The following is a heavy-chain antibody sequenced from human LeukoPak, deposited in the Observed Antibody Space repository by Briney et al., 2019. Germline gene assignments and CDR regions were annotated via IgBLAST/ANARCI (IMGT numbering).Heavy chain of an antibody. CDR3: ARRKSGNDFVWDY. Sequence: PSDTLSLTCAVSGYSISNSNWWGWIRPPPGKGLEWIGYIYYGGTTYYNPSLKSRVTMSVDTSKNKFSLKLSSVTAVGTAVYYCARRKSGNDFVWDYWGQGALVTVSS. CDR1: GYSISNSNW. D-gene: IGHD5-12*01. J-gene: IGHJ4*02. V-gene: IGHV4-28*01. CDR2: IYYGGTT.